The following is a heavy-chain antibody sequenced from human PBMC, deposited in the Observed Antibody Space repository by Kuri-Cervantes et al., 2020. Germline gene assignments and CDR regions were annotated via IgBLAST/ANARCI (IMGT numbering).Heavy chain of an antibody. D-gene: IGHD3-22*01. CDR2: ISYIGST. CDR1: GGSDSSGSYY. J-gene: IGHJ4*02. CDR3: ASENYDSSGYYFGLHY. V-gene: IGHV4-61*01. Sequence: SETLSLTCSVSGGSDSSGSYYWSWIRQPPGKGLEWIGYISYIGSTNYNPSLKSRVTISVDKSKNQFSLKLSSVTAADTAVYYCASENYDSSGYYFGLHYWGQGTLVTVSS.